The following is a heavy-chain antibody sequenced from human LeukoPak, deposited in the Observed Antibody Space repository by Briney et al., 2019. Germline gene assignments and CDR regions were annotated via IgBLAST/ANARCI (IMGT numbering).Heavy chain of an antibody. D-gene: IGHD2-2*01. V-gene: IGHV1-2*02. J-gene: IGHJ4*02. CDR2: INPNSGGT. CDR1: GYTLTGYY. CDR3: ARDLSEYCRSTSCYGGDY. Sequence: ASVTVSCKASGYTLTGYYMHWVRQAPGQGLEWMGWINPNSGGTNYAQKFQGRVTMTRDTSISTAYMELSRLRSDDTAVYYCARDLSEYCRSTSCYGGDYWGQGTLVTVSS.